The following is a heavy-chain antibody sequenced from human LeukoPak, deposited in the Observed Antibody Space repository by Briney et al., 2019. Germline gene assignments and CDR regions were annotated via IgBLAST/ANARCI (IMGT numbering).Heavy chain of an antibody. V-gene: IGHV3-48*01. Sequence: GGSLRLSCTASGFPFIEYSMNWVRQAPGKGLEWISYIGIDSGNTKYADSVRGRFTISGDKAKNSLYLQMNSPRVEDTAVYYCARDHNYAFDNWGQGTLVSVAS. J-gene: IGHJ4*02. CDR1: GFPFIEYS. D-gene: IGHD1-1*01. CDR2: IGIDSGNT. CDR3: ARDHNYAFDN.